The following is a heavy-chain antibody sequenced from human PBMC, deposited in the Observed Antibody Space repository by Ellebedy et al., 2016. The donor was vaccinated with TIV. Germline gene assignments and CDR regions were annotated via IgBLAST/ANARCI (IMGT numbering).Heavy chain of an antibody. Sequence: MPSETLSLTCGVYGGSFSGYFWAWVRQPPGKGLEWIGSVYYSGSTHSNPSLKSRLTISVDTSKNQFSLKLRSVTAADTAVYYCAREEVAGEYLDPWGQGTLVTVSS. CDR2: VYYSGST. D-gene: IGHD2/OR15-2a*01. J-gene: IGHJ5*02. CDR3: AREEVAGEYLDP. CDR1: GGSFSGYF. V-gene: IGHV4-34*11.